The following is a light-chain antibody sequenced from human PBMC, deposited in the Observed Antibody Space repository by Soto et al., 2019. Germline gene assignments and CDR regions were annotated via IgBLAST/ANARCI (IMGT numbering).Light chain of an antibody. CDR1: QDISSY. V-gene: IGKV1-9*01. J-gene: IGKJ4*01. CDR2: DAS. Sequence: DIQMTQSPPSVSASVGAGVTITCRVSQDISSYLAWYQQKPGKAPKLLIYDASTLQSGVPSRFRGSGSGTEFTLTISSLQPEDFATYSCQQLDSYPIGTFGGGTKVDIK. CDR3: QQLDSYPIGT.